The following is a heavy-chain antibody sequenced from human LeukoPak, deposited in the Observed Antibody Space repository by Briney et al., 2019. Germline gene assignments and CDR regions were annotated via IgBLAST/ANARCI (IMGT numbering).Heavy chain of an antibody. CDR3: AHSLWFGDLLPYFDY. J-gene: IGHJ4*02. CDR2: IYWDDDK. CDR1: GFSLSTSGVG. Sequence: SGPTLVKPTQTLTLTCTFSGFSLSTSGVGVGWIRQPPGKALEWLALIYWDDDKRYSPSLKSRLTITKDTSKNQVVLTMTNMDPVDTATYYCAHSLWFGDLLPYFDYWAQGTLVTVSS. D-gene: IGHD3-10*01. V-gene: IGHV2-5*02.